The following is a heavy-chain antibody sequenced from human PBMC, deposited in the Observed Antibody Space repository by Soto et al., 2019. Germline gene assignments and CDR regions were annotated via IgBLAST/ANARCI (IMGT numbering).Heavy chain of an antibody. D-gene: IGHD5-18*01. V-gene: IGHV3-30*18. Sequence: GGSLRLSCAASGFTFSSYGMHWVRQAPGKGLEWVAVISYDGSNKYYADSVKGRFTISRDNSKNTLYLQMNSLRAEDTAVYYSSNVLQLWSKFYYYYGMDVWGQGTTVTVSS. CDR3: SNVLQLWSKFYYYYGMDV. CDR2: ISYDGSNK. J-gene: IGHJ6*02. CDR1: GFTFSSYG.